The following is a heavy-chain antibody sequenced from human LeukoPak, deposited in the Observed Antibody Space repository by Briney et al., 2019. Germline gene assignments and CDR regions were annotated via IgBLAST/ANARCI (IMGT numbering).Heavy chain of an antibody. V-gene: IGHV3-11*01. D-gene: IGHD2/OR15-2a*01. CDR3: AREVVIVPDYFYYGLDV. CDR1: GFTFSDHY. CDR2: ISSSGDSL. Sequence: GGSLRLSCAASGFTFSDHYMTWIRQAPGKGLEWVSFISSSGDSLYYADSVRGRFTISRDNAKNSLYLQMNSLRAEDTAVYYCAREVVIVPDYFYYGLDVWDQGTTVTVSS. J-gene: IGHJ6*02.